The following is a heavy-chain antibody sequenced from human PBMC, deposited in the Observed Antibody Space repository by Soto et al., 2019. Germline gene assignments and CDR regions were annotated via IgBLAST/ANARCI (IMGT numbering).Heavy chain of an antibody. V-gene: IGHV4-34*01. D-gene: IGHD5-12*01. Sequence: PSETLSLTCAVYGGSFSGYYWSWIRQPPGKGLEWIGEINHSGSTNYNPSLKSRVTISVDTSKDQFSLKLSSVTAADTAVYYCAREWPRLWDHRNWFDPWGQGTLVTVS. CDR2: INHSGST. CDR1: GGSFSGYY. CDR3: AREWPRLWDHRNWFDP. J-gene: IGHJ5*02.